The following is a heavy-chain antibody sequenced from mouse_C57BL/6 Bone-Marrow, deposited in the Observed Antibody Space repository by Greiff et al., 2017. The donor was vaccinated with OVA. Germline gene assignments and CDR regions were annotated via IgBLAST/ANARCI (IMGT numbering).Heavy chain of an antibody. D-gene: IGHD1-1*01. CDR3: AKQSPYGRSYFDY. Sequence: QVQLQQSGPGLVAPSQSLSITCTVSGFSLTSYGVSWVRQPPGKGLEWLGVIWGDGSSNNHSALITSLSISKDNSKSPVFFILNSLQTDDTATYYCAKQSPYGRSYFDYWGQGTTLTVSS. V-gene: IGHV2-3*01. CDR1: GFSLTSYG. J-gene: IGHJ2*01. CDR2: IWGDGSS.